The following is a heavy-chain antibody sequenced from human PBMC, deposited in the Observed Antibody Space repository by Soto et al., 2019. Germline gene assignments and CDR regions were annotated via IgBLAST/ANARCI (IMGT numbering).Heavy chain of an antibody. Sequence: GASVKGSCKASGYTFTMYGISWVRLAPGQGLEWMGWISGYKGDTHYSQKLQGRVTMTTDTSTRTAYMELRSLRSDDTAVYYCARVDSSSSSTWLDPCGQGTLVTVSS. CDR1: GYTFTMYG. CDR2: ISGYKGDT. J-gene: IGHJ5*02. D-gene: IGHD6-6*01. V-gene: IGHV1-18*04. CDR3: ARVDSSSSSTWLDP.